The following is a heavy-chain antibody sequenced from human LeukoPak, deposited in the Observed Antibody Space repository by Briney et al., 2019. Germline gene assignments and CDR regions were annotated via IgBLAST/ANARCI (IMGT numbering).Heavy chain of an antibody. J-gene: IGHJ6*03. D-gene: IGHD2-2*01. CDR2: VSSDGGST. Sequence: GGSLRLSCAASGFTFSSYWMHWVRQAPGKGLVWVSRVSSDGGSTSYADSVKGRFTISRDNAKNTLYLQMNSLRAEDTAVYYCARDGCSSTSCQGDYYYYMDVWGKGTTVTFSS. CDR3: ARDGCSSTSCQGDYYYYMDV. CDR1: GFTFSSYW. V-gene: IGHV3-74*01.